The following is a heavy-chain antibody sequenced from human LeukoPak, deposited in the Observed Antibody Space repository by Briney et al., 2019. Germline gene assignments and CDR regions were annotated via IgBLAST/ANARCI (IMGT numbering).Heavy chain of an antibody. V-gene: IGHV3-53*01. Sequence: GGSLRLSCAASGFTVSSNYMSWVRQAPGKGLEWVSVIYSGGSTYYADSVKGRFTISRDNSKNTLYLQMNSLRAEDTAVYYCARLGAHRGYSSGWYAFDYWGQGTLVTVSS. CDR2: IYSGGST. J-gene: IGHJ4*02. CDR1: GFTVSSNY. CDR3: ARLGAHRGYSSGWYAFDY. D-gene: IGHD6-19*01.